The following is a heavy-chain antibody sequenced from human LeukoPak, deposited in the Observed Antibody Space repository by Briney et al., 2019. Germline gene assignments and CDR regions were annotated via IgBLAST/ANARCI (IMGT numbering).Heavy chain of an antibody. CDR2: ISDYNGNT. V-gene: IGHV1-18*04. CDR3: ARGYCSGGSCYQDY. CDR1: GYTFTSYG. D-gene: IGHD2-15*01. Sequence: ASVKVSCKASGYTFTSYGISWVRQAPGQGLEWMGWISDYNGNTNYAQKLQGRVTMTTDTSTSTAYMELRSLGSDDTAVYYCARGYCSGGSCYQDYWGQGTLVTVSS. J-gene: IGHJ4*02.